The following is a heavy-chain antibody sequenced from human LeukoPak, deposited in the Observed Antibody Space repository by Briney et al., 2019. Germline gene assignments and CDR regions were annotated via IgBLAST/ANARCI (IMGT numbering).Heavy chain of an antibody. CDR2: INDDSGTT. Sequence: GGSVRVSCAASGFPFGSYVMTWVRQSTTKGLEWVSSINDDSGTTYYADYVQGRVTISRDNSKTTLFLQLNTLRSDDKAVHYFSTTTFPGPHKRFYFYDMDVWGIGASVTVSS. CDR3: STTTFPGPHKRFYFYDMDV. D-gene: IGHD1-7*01. V-gene: IGHV3-23*01. CDR1: GFPFGSYV. J-gene: IGHJ6*03.